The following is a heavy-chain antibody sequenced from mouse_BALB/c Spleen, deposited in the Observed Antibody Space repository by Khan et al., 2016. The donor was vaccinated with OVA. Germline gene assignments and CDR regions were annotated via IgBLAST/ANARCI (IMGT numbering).Heavy chain of an antibody. CDR3: ARTNEM. CDR2: INPSNGYT. Sequence: QIQLQQSGAELARPGATVKMSCKASGFTFTDYTMHWVKQRPEQGLEWIGYINPSNGYTKYNQKFKDKATMTADKSSNTAYMQLSSLTSEDTAVYYCARTNEMWGQGTTLTVSA. J-gene: IGHJ2*01. CDR1: GFTFTDYT. V-gene: IGHV1-4*01.